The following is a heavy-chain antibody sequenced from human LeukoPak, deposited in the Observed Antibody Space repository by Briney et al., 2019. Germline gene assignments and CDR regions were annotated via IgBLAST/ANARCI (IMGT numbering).Heavy chain of an antibody. J-gene: IGHJ4*02. CDR3: ARINYGDF. CDR2: INHSGST. V-gene: IGHV4-34*01. Sequence: PSETLSLTCAVYGGSFSGYYWSWIRQPPGKGLEWIGEINHSGSTNYNPSLKSRVTISVDTSKNQFSLKLSSVTAADTALYYCARINYGDFWGQGTLVTVSS. CDR1: GGSFSGYY.